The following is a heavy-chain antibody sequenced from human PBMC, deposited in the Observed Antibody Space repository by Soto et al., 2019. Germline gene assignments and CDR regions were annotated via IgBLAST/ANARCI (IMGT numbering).Heavy chain of an antibody. Sequence: PGGSLRLSCAASGFTFSSYSMNWVRQAPGKGLEWVSSISSSSSYIYYADSVKGRLTISRDNAKNSLYLQMNSLRAEDTAVYYCAKDLRDSSSADYGMDVWGQGTTVTVSS. J-gene: IGHJ6*02. CDR1: GFTFSSYS. CDR3: AKDLRDSSSADYGMDV. D-gene: IGHD6-6*01. V-gene: IGHV3-21*01. CDR2: ISSSSSYI.